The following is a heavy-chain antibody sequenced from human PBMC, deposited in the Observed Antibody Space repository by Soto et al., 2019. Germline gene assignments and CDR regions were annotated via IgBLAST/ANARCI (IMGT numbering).Heavy chain of an antibody. J-gene: IGHJ4*02. CDR2: INHSGST. D-gene: IGHD1-20*01. Sequence: QVQLQQWGAGLLKPSETLSLTCAVYSGSFSGYYWTWIRQPPGTGLEWIGEINHSGSTNYNPSLKRRVTLSVDTSKTLFSLKLTPVAAADTLVYSCAGDKLTFLFDYWGQRPLVTAAS. CDR3: AGDKLTFLFDY. V-gene: IGHV4-34*01. CDR1: SGSFSGYY.